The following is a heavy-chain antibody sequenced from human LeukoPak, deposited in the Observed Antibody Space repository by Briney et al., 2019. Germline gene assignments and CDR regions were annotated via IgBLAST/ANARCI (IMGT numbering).Heavy chain of an antibody. CDR2: INHSGST. CDR1: GGSFSGYY. CDR3: ARGTGDGSGSAYYFDY. V-gene: IGHV4-34*01. Sequence: SETLSLTCAVYGGSFSGYYWSWIRQPPGKGLEWIGEINHSGSTNFNPSLKSRVTISVDTSKSQCSRKLSSVTAADTAVYCWARGTGDGSGSAYYFDYWGQGTLVTVP. D-gene: IGHD6-19*01. J-gene: IGHJ4*02.